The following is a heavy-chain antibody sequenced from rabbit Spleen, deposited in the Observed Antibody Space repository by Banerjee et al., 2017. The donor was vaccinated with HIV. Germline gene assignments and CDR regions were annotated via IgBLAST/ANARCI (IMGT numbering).Heavy chain of an antibody. J-gene: IGHJ2*01. Sequence: QSLEESGGDLVKPGASLTLTCKASGFSFIGSYWTCWVRQAPGKGLEWIGCIYAGSSGSTYYASWAKGRFTISKTSSTTVTLQMTSLTAADTATYFCARNYVNAFDPWGPGTLVTVS. CDR3: ARNYVNAFDP. V-gene: IGHV1S40*01. CDR1: GFSFIGSYW. CDR2: IYAGSSGST. D-gene: IGHD1-1*01.